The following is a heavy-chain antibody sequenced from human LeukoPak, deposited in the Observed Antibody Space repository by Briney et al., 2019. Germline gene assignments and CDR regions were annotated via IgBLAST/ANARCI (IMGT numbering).Heavy chain of an antibody. V-gene: IGHV1-24*01. D-gene: IGHD2-8*01. CDR2: FHREDGDK. CDR1: GYPLNELS. CDR3: ATSELMGPTYLGLDY. Sequence: ASVKVSFRLSGYPLNELSKYWVRQAPGKGLEWMGGFHREDGDKIYAQSFQGRFTLTKDTSADTAYMELSSLRSKDTAVYYCATSELMGPTYLGLDYWGQGTTVTVSS. J-gene: IGHJ4*01.